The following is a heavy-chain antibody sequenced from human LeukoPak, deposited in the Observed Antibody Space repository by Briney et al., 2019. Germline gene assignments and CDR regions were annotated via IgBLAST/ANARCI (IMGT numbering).Heavy chain of an antibody. D-gene: IGHD6-19*01. CDR3: AKDSLSIAVAGMGWYFDL. V-gene: IGHV3-9*01. CDR1: GFTFDDYA. CDR2: ISWNSGSI. J-gene: IGHJ2*01. Sequence: GGSLRLSCAASGFTFDDYAMHWVRQAPGKGLEWVSGISWNSGSIGYADSVKGPFTISRDNAKNSLYLQMNSLRAEDTALYYCAKDSLSIAVAGMGWYFDLWGRGTLVTVSS.